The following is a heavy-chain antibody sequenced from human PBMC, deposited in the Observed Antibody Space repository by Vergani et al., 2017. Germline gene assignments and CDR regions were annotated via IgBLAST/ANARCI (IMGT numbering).Heavy chain of an antibody. D-gene: IGHD3-22*01. CDR3: ARDPTYYYDSSGYSFRFKGAFDI. CDR2: IYYSGST. V-gene: IGHV4-59*01. J-gene: IGHJ3*02. CDR1: GGSISSYY. Sequence: QVQLQESGPGLMKPSETLSLTCTVSGGSISSYYWSWIRQPPGKGLEWIGYIYYSGSTNYNPSLKSRVTISVDTSKNQFSLKLSSVTAADTAVYYCARDPTYYYDSSGYSFRFKGAFDIWGQGTMVTVSS.